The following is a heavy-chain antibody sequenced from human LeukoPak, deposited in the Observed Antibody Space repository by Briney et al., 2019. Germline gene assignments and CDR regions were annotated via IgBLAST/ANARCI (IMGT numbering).Heavy chain of an antibody. CDR3: AREVAAAGGGYFDY. D-gene: IGHD6-13*01. CDR1: GGSISSYY. CDR2: IYTSGST. V-gene: IGHV4-4*07. J-gene: IGHJ4*02. Sequence: SETLSLTCTVSGGSISSYYWSWIRQPAGKGLEWIGRIYTSGSTNYNPSLKSRATMSVDTSKNQFSLKLSSVTAADTAVYYCAREVAAAGGGYFDYWGQGTLVTVSS.